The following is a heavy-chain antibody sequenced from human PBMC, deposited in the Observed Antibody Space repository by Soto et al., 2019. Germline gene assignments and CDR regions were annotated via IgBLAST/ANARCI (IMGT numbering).Heavy chain of an antibody. CDR3: ARHGRYSYASDAFDI. CDR1: GYSFTSYW. J-gene: IGHJ3*02. CDR2: IDPSDSYT. Sequence: PGESLKISCKGSGYSFTSYWISWVRQMPGKGLEWMGRIDPSDSYTNYSPSFQGHVTISADKSISTAYLQWSSLKASDTAIYYCARHGRYSYASDAFDIWGQGTMVTVSS. D-gene: IGHD5-18*01. V-gene: IGHV5-10-1*01.